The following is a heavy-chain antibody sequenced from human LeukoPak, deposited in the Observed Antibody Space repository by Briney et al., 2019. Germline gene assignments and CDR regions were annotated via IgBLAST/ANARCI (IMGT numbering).Heavy chain of an antibody. V-gene: IGHV1-18*01. CDR1: GYTFTDFG. CDR3: ARGGDYYDSSGYYYDDP. D-gene: IGHD3-22*01. J-gene: IGHJ5*02. CDR2: ISAYNGNT. Sequence: ASVKVSCKASGYTFTDFGISWVRQAPGQGLEWMGWISAYNGNTNYAQKLQGRVTMTTDTSTSTAYMELRSLRSDDTAVYYCARGGDYYDSSGYYYDDPWGQGTLVTVSS.